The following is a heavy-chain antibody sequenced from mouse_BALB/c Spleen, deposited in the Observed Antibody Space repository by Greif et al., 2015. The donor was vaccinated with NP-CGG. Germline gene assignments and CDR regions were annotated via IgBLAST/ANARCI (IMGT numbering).Heavy chain of an antibody. D-gene: IGHD1-1*01. CDR1: GFSLTSYG. CDR3: AREGTTVAPFAY. J-gene: IGHJ3*01. CDR2: IWAGGST. Sequence: VNVVESGPGLVAPSQSLSITCTVSGFSLTSYGVHWVRQPPGKGLEWLGVIWAGGSTNYNSALMSRLSISKDNSKSQVFLKMNSLQTDDTAMYYCAREGTTVAPFAYWGQGTLVTVSA. V-gene: IGHV2-9*02.